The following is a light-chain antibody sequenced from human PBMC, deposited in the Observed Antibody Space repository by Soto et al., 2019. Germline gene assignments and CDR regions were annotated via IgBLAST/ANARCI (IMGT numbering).Light chain of an antibody. CDR3: QHYNNWPPWT. J-gene: IGKJ1*01. CDR1: QSVRNN. Sequence: EIVMTQSPATLSVSPGERATLSCRASQSVRNNLAWYQQKPGQAPRLLIYGASTRATGIPARFSGSGSGTEFTLTISSLQSEDFAVYYCQHYNNWPPWTFGQGTKVEIK. CDR2: GAS. V-gene: IGKV3-15*01.